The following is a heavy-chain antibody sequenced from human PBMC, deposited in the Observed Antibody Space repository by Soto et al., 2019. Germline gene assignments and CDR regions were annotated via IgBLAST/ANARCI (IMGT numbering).Heavy chain of an antibody. Sequence: ETLSLTCTVSGGSIGSYYWSWIRQPPGKGLEWIGYIYYSGSTNYNPALKSRVTISVDTSKNRFSLKLTSVTAADTAVYYCARRSNQGDYFVYWCQGTLVTVFS. J-gene: IGHJ4*02. V-gene: IGHV4-59*01. CDR3: ARRSNQGDYFVY. CDR2: IYYSGST. CDR1: GGSIGSYY. D-gene: IGHD2-2*01.